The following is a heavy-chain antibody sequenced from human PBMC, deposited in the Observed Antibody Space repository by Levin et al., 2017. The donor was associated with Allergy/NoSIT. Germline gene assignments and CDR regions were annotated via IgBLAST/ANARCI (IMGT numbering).Heavy chain of an antibody. J-gene: IGHJ2*01. CDR1: GGSISSYY. CDR3: ARDLLGYCSSTSCVRYFDR. CDR2: IYYSGST. Sequence: SETLSLTCTVSGGSISSYYWSWIRQPPGKGLEWIGYIYYSGSTNYNPSLKSRVTISVDTSKNQFSLKLSSVTAADTAVYYCARDLLGYCSSTSCVRYFDRWGRGTLVTVSS. V-gene: IGHV4-59*01. D-gene: IGHD2-2*01.